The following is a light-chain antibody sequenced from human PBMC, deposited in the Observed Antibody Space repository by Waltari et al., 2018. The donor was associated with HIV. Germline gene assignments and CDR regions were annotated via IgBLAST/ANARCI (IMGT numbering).Light chain of an antibody. CDR1: QSVSSY. V-gene: IGKV3-11*01. J-gene: IGKJ5*01. Sequence: EIVLTQSPATLSLSPGERATLSCRARQSVSSYLAWYQQKPGQAPRLLIYDASNRATCIPARFSGSGSGTDFTLTISSLEPEDFAVYYCQQRSNWPLITFGQGTRLEIK. CDR2: DAS. CDR3: QQRSNWPLIT.